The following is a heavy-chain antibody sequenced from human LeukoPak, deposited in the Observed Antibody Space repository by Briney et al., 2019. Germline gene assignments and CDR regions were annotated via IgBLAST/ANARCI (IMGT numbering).Heavy chain of an antibody. Sequence: SETLSLTCTVFGGSISTYYWSWIRQPPGKGLEWIGYIYYSGSTNYNPSLKSRVTISVDTSKNQFSLKLSSVTAADTAVYYCARGAVPAAIPVYWGQGTLVTVSS. V-gene: IGHV4-59*12. CDR2: IYYSGST. D-gene: IGHD2-2*02. J-gene: IGHJ4*02. CDR1: GGSISTYY. CDR3: ARGAVPAAIPVY.